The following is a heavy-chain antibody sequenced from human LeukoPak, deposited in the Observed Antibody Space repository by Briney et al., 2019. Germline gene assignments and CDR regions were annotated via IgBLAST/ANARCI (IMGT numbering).Heavy chain of an antibody. CDR2: IFPILGIA. V-gene: IGHV1-69*04. CDR3: ARDGGASGYSYGYTPLDY. Sequence: SVKVSCKASGGTFSSYTISWVRQAPGQGLEWIGRIFPILGIANYAQKFQGRVTITADKSTSTAYMELSSLRSEDTAVYYCARDGGASGYSYGYTPLDYWGQGALVTVSS. CDR1: GGTFSSYT. D-gene: IGHD5-18*01. J-gene: IGHJ4*02.